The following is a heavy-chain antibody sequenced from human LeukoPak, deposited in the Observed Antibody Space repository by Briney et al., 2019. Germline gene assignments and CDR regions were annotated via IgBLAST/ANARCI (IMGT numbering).Heavy chain of an antibody. J-gene: IGHJ4*02. V-gene: IGHV1-2*02. CDR1: GYTFTGYY. D-gene: IGHD3-22*01. Sequence: ASVTDSCKASGYTFTGYYMHWVRQAPGQGLEWMGWINANSGDTKYAQKFQGRVTMTRDTSISTAYMELSRLRSDDTAMYYCAREISGYSDDWGQGTLVTVSS. CDR2: INANSGDT. CDR3: AREISGYSDD.